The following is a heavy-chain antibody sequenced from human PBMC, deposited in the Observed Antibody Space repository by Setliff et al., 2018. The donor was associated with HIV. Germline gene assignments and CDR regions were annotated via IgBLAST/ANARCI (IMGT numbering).Heavy chain of an antibody. V-gene: IGHV4-59*11. CDR2: IYYSGST. D-gene: IGHD6-19*01. CDR3: ARGLQWLIYPFDY. Sequence: ASETLSLTCTVSGGSISSHYWSWIRQPPGKGLEWIGYIYYSGSTNYNPSLKSRVTISVDTSKNQFSLKLSSVTAADTAVYYCARGLQWLIYPFDYWGQGTLVTVSS. CDR1: GGSISSHY. J-gene: IGHJ4*02.